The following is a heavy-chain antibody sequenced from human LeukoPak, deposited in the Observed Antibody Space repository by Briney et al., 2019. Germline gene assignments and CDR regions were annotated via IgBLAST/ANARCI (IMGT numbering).Heavy chain of an antibody. D-gene: IGHD3-22*01. CDR2: IIPIFGTA. CDR3: ARGRTYYYDSSGYYGDRFDY. J-gene: IGHJ4*02. CDR1: GGTFISYA. V-gene: IGHV1-69*13. Sequence: SVKVSCKASGGTFISYAISWVRQAPGQGLEWMGGIIPIFGTANYAQKFQGRVTITADESTSTAYMELSSLRSEDTAVYYCARGRTYYYDSSGYYGDRFDYWGQGTLVTVSS.